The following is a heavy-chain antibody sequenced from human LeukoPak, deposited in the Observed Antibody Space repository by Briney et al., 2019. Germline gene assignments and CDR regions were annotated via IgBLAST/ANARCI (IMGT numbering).Heavy chain of an antibody. CDR1: GFTFSSYS. CDR2: ISSSSGYT. CDR3: ARDPGREDGMDV. Sequence: PGGSLRLSCAASGFTFSSYSMNWVRQAPGKGLEWVSSISSSSGYTYYADSVKGRFTISRDNAKNSLYLQMNRQRAEDTAVYYCARDPGREDGMDVWGQGNTVPLSS. V-gene: IGHV3-21*01. J-gene: IGHJ6*01.